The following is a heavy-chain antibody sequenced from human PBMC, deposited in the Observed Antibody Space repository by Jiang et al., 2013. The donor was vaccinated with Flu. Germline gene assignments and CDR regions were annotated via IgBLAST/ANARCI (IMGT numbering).Heavy chain of an antibody. V-gene: IGHV4-59*01. J-gene: IGHJ3*02. D-gene: IGHD3-22*01. CDR1: GGSISSYY. Sequence: GPGLVKPSETLSLTCTVSGGSISSYYWSWIRQPPGKGLEWIGYIYYSGSTNYNPSLKSRVTISVDTSKNQFSLKLSSVTAADTAVYYCARATRIVVVYSRGGAFDIWGQGTMVTVSS. CDR2: IYYSGST. CDR3: ARATRIVVVYSRGGAFDI.